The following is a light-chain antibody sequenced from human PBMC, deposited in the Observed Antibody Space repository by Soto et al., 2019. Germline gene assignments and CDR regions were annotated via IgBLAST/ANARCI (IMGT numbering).Light chain of an antibody. CDR2: GVS. J-gene: IGKJ1*01. CDR3: QQYGTSPRT. Sequence: VLTQSPGTLSLSPGEVATLSFRASQSVRYNYLAWYQQKPGQAPRLLIYGVSTRATGIPDRFSGSGSGTDFTLTISRLDSEDFAVYYCQQYGTSPRTFGQGTKVDIK. V-gene: IGKV3-20*01. CDR1: QSVRYNY.